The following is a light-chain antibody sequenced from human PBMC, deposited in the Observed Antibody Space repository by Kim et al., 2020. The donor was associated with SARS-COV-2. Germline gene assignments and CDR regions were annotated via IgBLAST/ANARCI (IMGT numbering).Light chain of an antibody. CDR3: MQAKQFPLT. CDR1: QSHLRSEGNTY. V-gene: IGKV2-24*01. J-gene: IGKJ4*01. CDR2: MIS. Sequence: AYNSCRSSQSHLRSEGNTYLSWLKQRPGQPPRLLIYMISNRCHGVPDRFSGSGAGTDFTLKISRVGADDVGVYYCMQAKQFPLTFGGGTKVDIK.